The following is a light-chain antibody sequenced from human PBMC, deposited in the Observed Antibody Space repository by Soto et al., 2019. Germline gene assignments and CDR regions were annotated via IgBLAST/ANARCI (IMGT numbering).Light chain of an antibody. J-gene: IGKJ4*01. CDR2: GAS. Sequence: EIVLTQSPGTMALSPGGRASLSCSASQSVSSEKLAWYQQKPGQDPRLLIFGASGRATGIPERFSGSGSGTDFSLTISRLEPEESAVYYCQQYGSSLLTFGGGTKVDIK. CDR3: QQYGSSLLT. V-gene: IGKV3-20*01. CDR1: QSVSSEK.